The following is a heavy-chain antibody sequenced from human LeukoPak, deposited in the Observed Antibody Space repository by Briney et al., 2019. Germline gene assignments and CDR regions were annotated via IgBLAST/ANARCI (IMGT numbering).Heavy chain of an antibody. CDR2: INPNSGDT. J-gene: IGHJ4*02. D-gene: IGHD3-16*01. V-gene: IGHV1-2*02. Sequence: GASVKVSCKASGYTFIGYYMHWVRQAPGQGLEWMGWINPNSGDTNYAQNFQGRVTLTRDTSISTAYMELSRLRSDDTAVYYCARSARVNWGSGYWGQGTLVTVSS. CDR3: ARSARVNWGSGY. CDR1: GYTFIGYY.